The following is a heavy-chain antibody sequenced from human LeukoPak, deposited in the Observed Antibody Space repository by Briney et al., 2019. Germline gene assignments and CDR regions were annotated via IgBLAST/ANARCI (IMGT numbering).Heavy chain of an antibody. V-gene: IGHV3-7*01. D-gene: IGHD3-16*01. CDR1: GFTFSSYW. Sequence: PGGSLRLSCAASGFTFSSYWMSWVHQAPGKGLEWVANIKQDGSEKYYVDSVKGRFTISRDNAKNSLYLQMNSLRAEDTAVYYCARDEDYDYVWGSQFDYWGQGTLVTASS. CDR3: ARDEDYDYVWGSQFDY. CDR2: IKQDGSEK. J-gene: IGHJ4*02.